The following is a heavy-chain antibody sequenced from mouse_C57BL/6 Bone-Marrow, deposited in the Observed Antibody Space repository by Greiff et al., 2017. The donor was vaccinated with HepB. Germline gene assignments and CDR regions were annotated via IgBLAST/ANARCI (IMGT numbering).Heavy chain of an antibody. D-gene: IGHD1-1*01. Sequence: VQLQQSGPELVKPGASVKIPCKASGYTFTDYNMDWVKQSHGKSLEWIGDINPNNGGTIYNQKFKGKATLTVDKSSSTAYMELRSLTSEDTAVYYCAREGYYGSSLWFAYWGQGTLVTVSA. V-gene: IGHV1-18*01. CDR1: GYTFTDYN. CDR2: INPNNGGT. J-gene: IGHJ3*01. CDR3: AREGYYGSSLWFAY.